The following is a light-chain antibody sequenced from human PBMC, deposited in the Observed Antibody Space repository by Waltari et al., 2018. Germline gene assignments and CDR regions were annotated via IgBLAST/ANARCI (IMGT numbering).Light chain of an antibody. Sequence: DVVMQQSPLSLPASFGLTASITCSSSQSLVHSDGRTYLNCFQQRPGQSPRRLIYKVSNRDSGVPDRFSGSGSGTEFTLEISRVEAADVAVYYCMQGTYWPRTFGQGTKLEIE. V-gene: IGKV2-30*02. CDR1: QSLVHSDGRTY. CDR2: KVS. J-gene: IGKJ2*01. CDR3: MQGTYWPRT.